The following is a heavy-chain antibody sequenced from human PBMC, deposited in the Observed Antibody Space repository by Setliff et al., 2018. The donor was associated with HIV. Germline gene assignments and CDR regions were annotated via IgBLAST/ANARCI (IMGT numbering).Heavy chain of an antibody. CDR2: MNPNSGNS. CDR1: GYTFTSFD. Sequence: ASVKVSCKASGYTFTSFDINWVRQATGQGLEWMGWMNPNSGNSGFAQKFQGRVTMTRNSSISTAYMELSSLRFDDTAVYYCTRIRAMVRGVTSYDAFDIWGKGRKFTVSS. D-gene: IGHD3-10*01. J-gene: IGHJ3*02. V-gene: IGHV1-8*01. CDR3: TRIRAMVRGVTSYDAFDI.